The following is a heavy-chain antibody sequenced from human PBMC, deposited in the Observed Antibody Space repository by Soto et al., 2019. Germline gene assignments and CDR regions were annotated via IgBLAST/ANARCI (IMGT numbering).Heavy chain of an antibody. J-gene: IGHJ4*02. CDR3: VRETLYPGPVDY. D-gene: IGHD3-10*01. CDR1: GASISSSSYY. CDR2: IYYDGST. Sequence: QLQLQESGPGLVKPSETLSLTCTVSGASISSSSYYWGWIRQPPGKGLEWIGSIYYDGSTYYNPSLKSRVTISVHTSRNQFSLKLSSVTAADTAVYYCVRETLYPGPVDYWGQGTLVTVSS. V-gene: IGHV4-39*01.